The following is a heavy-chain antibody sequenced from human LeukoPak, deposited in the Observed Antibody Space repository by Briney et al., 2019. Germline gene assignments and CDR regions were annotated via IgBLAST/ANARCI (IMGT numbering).Heavy chain of an antibody. Sequence: HPGGSLRLSCAASGFTFTNYAMYGVRQAPGKGLEWVSGISGSGGSTYYADSVKGRFTISRDNSKNTLYLQMNSLRAEDTAIYYCAKDQLGYYDSSGYYYFDYWGQGTLVTVSS. CDR2: ISGSGGST. V-gene: IGHV3-23*01. J-gene: IGHJ4*02. D-gene: IGHD3-22*01. CDR1: GFTFTNYA. CDR3: AKDQLGYYDSSGYYYFDY.